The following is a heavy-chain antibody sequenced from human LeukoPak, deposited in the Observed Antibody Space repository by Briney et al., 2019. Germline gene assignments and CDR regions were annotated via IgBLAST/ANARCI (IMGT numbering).Heavy chain of an antibody. CDR2: ISSSSSYI. D-gene: IGHD3-16*02. J-gene: IGHJ4*02. CDR1: GFTFSSYS. V-gene: IGHV3-21*01. CDR3: IKGGGYTPDY. Sequence: GGSLRLSCAASGFTFSSYSMNWVRQAPGKGLEWVSSISSSSSYIYYADSVKGRFTISRDNAKNTLYLQMNSLRVEDTAVYYCIKGGGYTPDYWGQGILVTVSS.